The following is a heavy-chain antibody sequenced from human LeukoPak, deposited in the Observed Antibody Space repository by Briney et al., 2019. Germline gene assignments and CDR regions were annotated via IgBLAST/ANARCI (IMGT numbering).Heavy chain of an antibody. V-gene: IGHV4-39*01. Sequence: SETLSLTCTVSGGSISSSSYYWGWIRQPPGKGLEWIGSIYYSGSTYYNPSLKSRVTISVDTSKNQFSLKLSSVTAADTAVYYCARPRRVYSGFNWFDPWGQGTLVTVSS. CDR1: GGSISSSSYY. J-gene: IGHJ5*02. CDR2: IYYSGST. D-gene: IGHD5-12*01. CDR3: ARPRRVYSGFNWFDP.